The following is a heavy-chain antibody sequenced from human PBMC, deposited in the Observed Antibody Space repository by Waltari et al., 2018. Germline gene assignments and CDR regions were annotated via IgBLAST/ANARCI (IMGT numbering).Heavy chain of an antibody. CDR2: IDWDDVK. Sequence: QVTLRESGPALVKPTQTLTLTCTFSGFSLNSFGMSVSWLRQPPGKALEWLELIDWDDVKYYSTSLETRLTISKDTPKNQVVLTMTNMDPVDTATYQCARNDDSGGWFDPWGQGILVTVSS. J-gene: IGHJ5*02. CDR3: ARNDDSGGWFDP. D-gene: IGHD3-22*01. CDR1: GFSLNSFGMS. V-gene: IGHV2-70*01.